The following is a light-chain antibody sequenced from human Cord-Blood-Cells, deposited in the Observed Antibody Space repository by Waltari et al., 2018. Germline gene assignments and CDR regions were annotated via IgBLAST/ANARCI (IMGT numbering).Light chain of an antibody. Sequence: DIQMTQSPSSLSASVGDSVTITCRASQSISSYLNWYQQKPGKAPKLLIYAASKLQSGVPSRFSGSGSGTDFTLTISSLQPEDFATYYCQQSYSTPYTFCQGTKLEIK. J-gene: IGKJ2*01. V-gene: IGKV1-39*01. CDR3: QQSYSTPYT. CDR2: AAS. CDR1: QSISSY.